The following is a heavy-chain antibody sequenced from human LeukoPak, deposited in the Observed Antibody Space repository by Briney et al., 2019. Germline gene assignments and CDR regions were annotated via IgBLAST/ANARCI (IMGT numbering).Heavy chain of an antibody. CDR2: ISTDGSST. CDR3: ARKRTLPIAGGFDT. Sequence: GSLRLSFAASGFTFSSYWMHWVRQGPGKGLVWVSRISTDGSSTDYADSVKGRFTISRDNAKNTLYLQMSSLKAQNPAVYYCARKRTLPIAGGFDTWGQGSLVTVSS. D-gene: IGHD3-16*01. CDR1: GFTFSSYW. J-gene: IGHJ5*02. V-gene: IGHV3-74*01.